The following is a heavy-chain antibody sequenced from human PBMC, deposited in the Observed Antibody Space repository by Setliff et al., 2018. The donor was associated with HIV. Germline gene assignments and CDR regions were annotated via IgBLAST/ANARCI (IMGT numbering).Heavy chain of an antibody. CDR1: GYIFTNYA. CDR2: INAGNGNT. J-gene: IGHJ4*02. V-gene: IGHV1-3*01. CDR3: ARDLYCSGGSCYWIAY. Sequence: ASVKVSCKASGYIFTNYAIHWVRQAPGQRLEWMGWINAGNGNTKYSQKFQGRVAITRDTAASTAYMMLSSLRSEDTAVYYCARDLYCSGGSCYWIAYWGQGTLVTVPS. D-gene: IGHD2-15*01.